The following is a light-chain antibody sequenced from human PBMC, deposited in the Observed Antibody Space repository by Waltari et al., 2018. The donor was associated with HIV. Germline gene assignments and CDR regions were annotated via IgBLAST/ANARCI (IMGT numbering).Light chain of an antibody. V-gene: IGKV4-1*01. CDR3: QQYYSTPFT. CDR2: WSS. Sequence: DIVMTQSPGSLAVSLGERATINCKSSPRVLYTSKNKNDVSWYQQKAGHPPKVLIYWSSTRDSGVPDRFSGSGSGTDFTLTIDRLQPEDVAVYFCQQYYSTPFTFGGGTRVEIK. CDR1: PRVLYTSKNKND. J-gene: IGKJ4*01.